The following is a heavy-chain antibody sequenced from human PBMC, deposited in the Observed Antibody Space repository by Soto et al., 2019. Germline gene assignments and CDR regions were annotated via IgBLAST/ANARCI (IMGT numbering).Heavy chain of an antibody. V-gene: IGHV3-33*08. CDR2: IWYDGSNK. Sequence: LRLSCAASGFTFSSYAMHWVRQAPGKGLEWVAVIWYDGSNKYYADSVKGRFTISRDNSKNTLYLQMNSLRAEDTAVYYCARGTTYYYDSSGYTAGDYWGQGTLVTVSS. D-gene: IGHD3-22*01. CDR3: ARGTTYYYDSSGYTAGDY. CDR1: GFTFSSYA. J-gene: IGHJ4*02.